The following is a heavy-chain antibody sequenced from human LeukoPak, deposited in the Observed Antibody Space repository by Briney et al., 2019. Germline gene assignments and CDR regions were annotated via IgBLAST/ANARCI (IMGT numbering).Heavy chain of an antibody. V-gene: IGHV3-30*18. D-gene: IGHD6-19*01. Sequence: GRSLRLSCAASGFTFSSYGMHWVRQAPGKGLEWVAVISYDGSNKYYADSVKGRFTISRDNAKNSLYLQMHSLRAEDMALYYCAKGSSAWNEVFHFDYWGQGTLVTVSS. CDR3: AKGSSAWNEVFHFDY. CDR1: GFTFSSYG. CDR2: ISYDGSNK. J-gene: IGHJ4*02.